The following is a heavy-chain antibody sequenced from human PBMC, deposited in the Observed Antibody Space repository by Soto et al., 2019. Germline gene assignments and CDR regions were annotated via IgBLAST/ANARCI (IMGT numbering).Heavy chain of an antibody. D-gene: IGHD3-16*01. CDR2: TYYRSKWYN. J-gene: IGHJ4*02. CDR1: GHRVSSHSAA. CDR3: ARDRLGADFDY. V-gene: IGHV6-1*01. Sequence: SQTLSLTCATSGHRVSSHSAASNWIRQSPTRGLEWLGRTYYRSKWYNDYGVSVKRRITINPDTSKSQCSLQLNSVTPEDTGVYYCARDRLGADFDYGGQGTLVTVSA.